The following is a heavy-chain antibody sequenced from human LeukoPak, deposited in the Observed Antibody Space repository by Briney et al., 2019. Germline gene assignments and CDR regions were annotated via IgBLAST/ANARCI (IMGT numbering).Heavy chain of an antibody. CDR2: INAGNGNT. D-gene: IGHD3-10*01. J-gene: IGHJ4*02. V-gene: IGHV1-3*01. CDR3: ARVAMVRGVIMLYFDY. Sequence: GAPVKVSCKASGYTFTSYAMHWVRQAPGQRLEWMGWINAGNGNTKYSQKFQGRVTITRDTSASTAYMELSSLRSEDTAVYYCARVAMVRGVIMLYFDYWGQGTLVTVSS. CDR1: GYTFTSYA.